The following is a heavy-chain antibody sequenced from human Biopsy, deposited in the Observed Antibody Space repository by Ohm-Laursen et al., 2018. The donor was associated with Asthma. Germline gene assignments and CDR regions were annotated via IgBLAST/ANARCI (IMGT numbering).Heavy chain of an antibody. V-gene: IGHV3-48*02. D-gene: IGHD4-11*01. Sequence: SLRLSCTAPGFTFSSYAFNWVRQAPGKGPEWVSYITGSGSTIYYADSVKGRFTLSRDNAKNSLYLQMNSLRDEDTAVYYCALKYRNSVFPEYGMDVWGQGTTVTVSS. CDR3: ALKYRNSVFPEYGMDV. CDR1: GFTFSSYA. CDR2: ITGSGSTI. J-gene: IGHJ6*02.